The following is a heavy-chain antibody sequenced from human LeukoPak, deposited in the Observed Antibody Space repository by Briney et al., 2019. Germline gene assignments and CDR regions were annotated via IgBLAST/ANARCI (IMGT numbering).Heavy chain of an antibody. Sequence: GGSLRLSCAASGFTFSSYAMHWVRQAPGKGLEWVAVISYDGSNKYYADSVKGRFTISRDNSKNTLYLQTNSLRTEDTAVYYCARDQLPGLVVVAAYFDYWGQGTLVTVSS. CDR1: GFTFSSYA. D-gene: IGHD2-15*01. V-gene: IGHV3-30-3*01. CDR3: ARDQLPGLVVVAAYFDY. J-gene: IGHJ4*02. CDR2: ISYDGSNK.